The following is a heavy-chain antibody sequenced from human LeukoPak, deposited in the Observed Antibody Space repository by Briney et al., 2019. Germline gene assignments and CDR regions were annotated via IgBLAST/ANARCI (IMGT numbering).Heavy chain of an antibody. CDR1: GFTFSSYA. D-gene: IGHD5-24*01. CDR3: ARARNYYFDY. V-gene: IGHV3-30-3*01. CDR2: ISYDGSNK. Sequence: PGGSLRLSCAASGFTFSSYAMHWVRQAPGKGLEWVAVISYDGSNKYYADSVKGRFTISRDNSKNTLYLQMNSLRAEDAAVYYCARARNYYFDYWGQGTQVTVFS. J-gene: IGHJ4*02.